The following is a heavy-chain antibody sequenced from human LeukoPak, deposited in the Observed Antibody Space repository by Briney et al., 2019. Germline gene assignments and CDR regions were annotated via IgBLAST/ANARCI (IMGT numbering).Heavy chain of an antibody. CDR3: ARDARRERGYSYGVGY. V-gene: IGHV1-69*13. J-gene: IGHJ4*02. Sequence: ASVKVSCKASGGTFSSYAISWVRQAPGQGLEWMGGIIPIFGTANYAQKFQGRVTITADESTGTAYMELSSLRSEDTAVYYCARDARRERGYSYGVGYWGQGTLVTVSS. CDR2: IIPIFGTA. CDR1: GGTFSSYA. D-gene: IGHD5-18*01.